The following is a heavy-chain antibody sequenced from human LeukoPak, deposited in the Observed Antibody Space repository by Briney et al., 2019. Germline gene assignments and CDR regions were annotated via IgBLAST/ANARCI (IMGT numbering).Heavy chain of an antibody. J-gene: IGHJ5*02. Sequence: SETLSLTCTVSGGSISSGSYYWSWVRQPPGRGVEWVGYIYYSGSTNYNPSLKSRVTISVYTSKNQFSLKLSSVTAADTAVYYCARDKTHQLLPVGWFDPWGQGTLVTVSS. CDR3: ARDKTHQLLPVGWFDP. D-gene: IGHD2-2*01. CDR1: GGSISSGSYY. CDR2: IYYSGST. V-gene: IGHV4-61*01.